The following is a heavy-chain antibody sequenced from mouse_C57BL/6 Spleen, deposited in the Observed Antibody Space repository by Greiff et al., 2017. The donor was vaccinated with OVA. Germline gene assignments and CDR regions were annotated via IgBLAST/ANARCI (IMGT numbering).Heavy chain of an antibody. CDR2: INPNNGGT. Sequence: EVQLQQSGPELVKPGASVKISCKASGYTFTDYYMNWVKQSPGKSLEWIGDINPNNGGTSYNQQFKGKATLTVDKSSSTAYMELRSLTSEDSAVYYCARSGDDDPYFDGWGQGTTLTVAS. CDR3: ARSGDDDPYFDG. D-gene: IGHD2-4*01. J-gene: IGHJ2*01. V-gene: IGHV1-26*01. CDR1: GYTFTDYY.